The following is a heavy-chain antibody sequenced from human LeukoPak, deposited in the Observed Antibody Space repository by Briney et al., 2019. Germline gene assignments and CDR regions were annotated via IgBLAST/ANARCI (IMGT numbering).Heavy chain of an antibody. CDR1: GFTISNYW. J-gene: IGHJ2*01. V-gene: IGHV3-74*01. CDR2: INTDGSST. CDR3: ATRPQGTHWYFDL. D-gene: IGHD1-1*01. Sequence: GGSLRLSCAASGFTISNYWMHWVRQAPGKGLVWVSRINTDGSSTDYADSVKGRFTISRDNSKNTLYLQMNSLRAEDTAVYYCATRPQGTHWYFDLWGRGTLVTVSS.